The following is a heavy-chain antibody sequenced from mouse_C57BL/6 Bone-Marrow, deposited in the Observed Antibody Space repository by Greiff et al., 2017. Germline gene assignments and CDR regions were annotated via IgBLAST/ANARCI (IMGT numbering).Heavy chain of an antibody. V-gene: IGHV1-80*01. D-gene: IGHD3-2*02. CDR2: IYPGDGDT. CDR1: GYAFSSYW. J-gene: IGHJ4*01. Sequence: QVQLQQSGAELVKPGASVKISCKASGYAFSSYWMNWVKQRPGTGLEWIGQIYPGDGDTNYNGKFKGKATLTADKSSSTAYMQLSSLTSEDSAVYFCARCGTAQAPYAMDYWGQGTSVTVSS. CDR3: ARCGTAQAPYAMDY.